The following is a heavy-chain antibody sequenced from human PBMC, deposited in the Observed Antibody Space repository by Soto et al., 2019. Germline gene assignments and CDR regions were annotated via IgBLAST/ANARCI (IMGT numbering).Heavy chain of an antibody. V-gene: IGHV3-30*18. Sequence: QVQLVESGGGVVQPGRSLRLSCAASGFTFSSYGMHWVRQAPGKGLEWVAVISYDGSNKYYADSVKGRFTISRDNSKNTRYLQMNSLRAEDTAVYYCAKGGSGDSWGQGTLGTVSS. CDR2: ISYDGSNK. CDR1: GFTFSSYG. D-gene: IGHD2-15*01. J-gene: IGHJ4*02. CDR3: AKGGSGDS.